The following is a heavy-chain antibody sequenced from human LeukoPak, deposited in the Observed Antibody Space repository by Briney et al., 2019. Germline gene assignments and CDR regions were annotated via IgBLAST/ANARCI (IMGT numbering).Heavy chain of an antibody. CDR2: INHSGRT. CDR1: GGSFSGYY. J-gene: IGHJ4*02. D-gene: IGHD6-19*01. CDR3: ARRAVAGIPLGY. V-gene: IGHV4-34*01. Sequence: SETLSLTCAVYGGSFSGYYWSWIRQPPGKGLEWIGEINHSGRTNYNPSLKSRVTISVDTSKNQFSLKLSSATAGDTAVYYCARRAVAGIPLGYWGQGTLVTVSS.